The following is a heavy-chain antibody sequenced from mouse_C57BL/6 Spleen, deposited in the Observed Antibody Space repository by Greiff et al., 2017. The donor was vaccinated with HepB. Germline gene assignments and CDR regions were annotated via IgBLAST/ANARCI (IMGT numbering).Heavy chain of an antibody. CDR3: SRGGVVATLDWYFDV. CDR2: ISYDGSN. D-gene: IGHD1-1*01. CDR1: GYSITSGYY. V-gene: IGHV3-6*01. Sequence: VQLKESGPGLVKPSQSLSLTCSVTGYSITSGYYWNWIRQFPGNKLEWMGYISYDGSNNYNPSLKNRISITRDTSKNQFFLKLNSVTTEDTATYYCSRGGVVATLDWYFDVWGTGTTVTVSS. J-gene: IGHJ1*03.